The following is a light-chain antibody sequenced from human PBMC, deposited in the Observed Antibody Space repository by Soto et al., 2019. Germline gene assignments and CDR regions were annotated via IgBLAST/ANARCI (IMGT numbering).Light chain of an antibody. V-gene: IGLV2-14*01. CDR3: SSYTSSSTVV. CDR1: SSDIGFYNY. Sequence: QSALTQPASMSGSPGQSITISCTGSSSDIGFYNYVAWYQQLPGKAPQLMIYEVSNRPSGVSNRFSGSKSGNTASLTISGLQAEDEADYYCSSYTSSSTVVFGGGTKLTVL. CDR2: EVS. J-gene: IGLJ2*01.